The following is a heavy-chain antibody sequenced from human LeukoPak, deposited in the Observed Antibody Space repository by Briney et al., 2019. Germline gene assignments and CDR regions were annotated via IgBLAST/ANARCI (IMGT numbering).Heavy chain of an antibody. CDR1: GYTFTNYG. V-gene: IGHV1-18*01. Sequence: GASVKVSCKASGYTFTNYGITWVRQAPGQGLEWMGWISAYNGNTDYAQNFQGRVTMTTDTITSTAYMELRSLRSDDTAVYYCARGMKSSGWYFDYWGQGTLVTVSS. J-gene: IGHJ4*02. CDR2: ISAYNGNT. D-gene: IGHD6-19*01. CDR3: ARGMKSSGWYFDY.